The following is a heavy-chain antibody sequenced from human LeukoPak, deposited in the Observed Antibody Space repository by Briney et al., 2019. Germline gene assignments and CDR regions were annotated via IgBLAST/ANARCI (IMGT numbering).Heavy chain of an antibody. D-gene: IGHD1-26*01. CDR1: GGSISSYY. CDR2: IYYSGST. V-gene: IGHV4-59*08. Sequence: SSETLSLTCTVSGGSISSYYWSWIRQPPGKGLEWIGYIYYSGSTNYNPSLKCRVTISVDTSKNQFSLKLSSVTAADTAVYYCARRRGADFDYWGQGTLVTVSS. J-gene: IGHJ4*02. CDR3: ARRRGADFDY.